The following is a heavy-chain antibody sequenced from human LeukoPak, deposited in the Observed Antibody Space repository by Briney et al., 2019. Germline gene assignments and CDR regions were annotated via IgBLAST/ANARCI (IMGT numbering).Heavy chain of an antibody. Sequence: ASVKVSCKASGYTFTNYGFSWVRQAPGQGLEWMGWINAYNGNTNYAQKLQGRVTMTTDTSTNTAYMELRSLRSDDTAVYYCARGDYYDSSGYGYDSPFDYWGQGTLVTVSS. CDR2: INAYNGNT. D-gene: IGHD3-22*01. V-gene: IGHV1-18*01. CDR1: GYTFTNYG. CDR3: ARGDYYDSSGYGYDSPFDY. J-gene: IGHJ4*02.